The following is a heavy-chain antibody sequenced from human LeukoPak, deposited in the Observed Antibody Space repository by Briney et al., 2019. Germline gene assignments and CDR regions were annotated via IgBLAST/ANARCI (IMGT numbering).Heavy chain of an antibody. J-gene: IGHJ4*02. Sequence: ASVKVSCKASGGTFSSYAISWVRQAPGQGLEWMGGIIPIFGTANYAQKFQDRVTITADESTSTAYMELSSPRSEDTAVYYCASRPDSSGYYYGGSFDYWGQGTLVTVSS. CDR3: ASRPDSSGYYYGGSFDY. CDR1: GGTFSSYA. V-gene: IGHV1-69*13. D-gene: IGHD3-22*01. CDR2: IIPIFGTA.